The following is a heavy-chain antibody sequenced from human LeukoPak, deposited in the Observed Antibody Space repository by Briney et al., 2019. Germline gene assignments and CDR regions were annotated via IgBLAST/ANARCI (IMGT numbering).Heavy chain of an antibody. J-gene: IGHJ6*02. CDR2: IIPIFGTA. V-gene: IGHV1-69*13. D-gene: IGHD3-22*01. CDR3: ARDTPDSSGYYYVGGIGYYYYYYGMDV. Sequence: SVTLSCKASGGTFSSYAISWVRQAPGQGLEWMGGIIPIFGTANYAQKFQGRVTITSDESTSTAYMELSSLRSEDTAVYYCARDTPDSSGYYYVGGIGYYYYYYGMDVWGQGTTVTVSS. CDR1: GGTFSSYA.